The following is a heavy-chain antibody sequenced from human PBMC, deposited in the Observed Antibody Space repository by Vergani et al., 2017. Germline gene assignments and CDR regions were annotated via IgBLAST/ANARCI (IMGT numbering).Heavy chain of an antibody. D-gene: IGHD4-17*01. CDR3: ARDMDYGDYHGWFDP. CDR1: GYSISSGYY. V-gene: IGHV4-38-2*02. Sequence: QVQLQESGPGLVKPSETLSLTCTVSGYSISSGYYWGWIRQPPGKGLEWIGSIYHSGSTYYNPSLKSRVTISVDTSKNQFSLKLSSVTAADTAVYYCARDMDYGDYHGWFDPWGQGTLGTVSS. J-gene: IGHJ5*02. CDR2: IYHSGST.